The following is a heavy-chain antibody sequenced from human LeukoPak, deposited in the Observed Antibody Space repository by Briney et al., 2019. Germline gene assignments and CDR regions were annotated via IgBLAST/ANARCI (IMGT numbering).Heavy chain of an antibody. V-gene: IGHV3-23*01. D-gene: IGHD4-23*01. CDR1: GFTFSSYA. CDR2: IRGSADST. CDR3: AEGGGNGAFDP. J-gene: IGHJ5*02. Sequence: PGGSLRLSCAASGFTFSSYAMSRVRQAPGKGLECVSHIRGSADSTYYSDSVKGRFTISRDNSRNMLYLQMNSLRAEDTAVYYCAEGGGNGAFDPWGQGTLVTVSS.